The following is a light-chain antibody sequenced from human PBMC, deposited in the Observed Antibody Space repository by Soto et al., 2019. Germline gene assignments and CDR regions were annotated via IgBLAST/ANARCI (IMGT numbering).Light chain of an antibody. Sequence: DVVMTQSPLSLPVTLGQPASISCRSSHRLVHSDGNTYLTWFHQRPGQSPRRLIYKVSNRGSGVPDRFSGSGSGTDFTLRVSRVEAEDVGIYYCMQTTHWPYTFGQGTMLEIK. V-gene: IGKV2-30*02. CDR2: KVS. CDR3: MQTTHWPYT. CDR1: HRLVHSDGNTY. J-gene: IGKJ2*01.